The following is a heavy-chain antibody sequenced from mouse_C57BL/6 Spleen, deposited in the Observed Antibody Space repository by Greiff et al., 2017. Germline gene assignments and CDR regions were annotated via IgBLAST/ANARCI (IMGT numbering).Heavy chain of an antibody. D-gene: IGHD1-1*01. CDR3: AREDYCSSPYYAMDY. CDR1: GYTFTSYG. J-gene: IGHJ4*01. Sequence: QVHVKQSGAELARPGASVKLSCKASGYTFTSYGISWVKQRTGQGLEWIGEIYPRSGNTYYNEKFKGKATLTADKSSSTAYMELRSLTSEDSAVYFCAREDYCSSPYYAMDYWGQGTSVTVSS. V-gene: IGHV1-81*01. CDR2: IYPRSGNT.